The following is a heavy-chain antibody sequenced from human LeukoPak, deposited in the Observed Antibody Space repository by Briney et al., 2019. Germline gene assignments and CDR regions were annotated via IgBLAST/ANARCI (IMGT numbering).Heavy chain of an antibody. CDR3: ARDVGGAGSF. CDR1: RYSFSSYW. Sequence: GGSLRLSRAASRYSFSSYWMHWVRQVPAKGLVWVSRIDNYGRTTDYADSVKGRFTISRDNVQNTLYLQMNSLNAEDTAVYYCARDVGGAGSFWGQGTLVTVSS. D-gene: IGHD3-10*01. CDR2: IDNYGRTT. J-gene: IGHJ4*02. V-gene: IGHV3-74*01.